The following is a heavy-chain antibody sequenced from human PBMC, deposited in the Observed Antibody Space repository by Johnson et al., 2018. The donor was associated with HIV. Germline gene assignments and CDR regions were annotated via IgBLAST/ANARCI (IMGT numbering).Heavy chain of an antibody. J-gene: IGHJ3*01. CDR2: IDWNGRRT. CDR1: GFTFSDYY. Sequence: MQLVESGGGLVKPGGSLRLSCAASGFTFSDYYMSWIRQAPGKGLEWVSGIDWNGRRTAYADSVKGRCTISRDNDRNSLYLQVNNLRVEDTALYFCVRRDSGSLSFDLWGQGTMVIVSS. D-gene: IGHD1-26*01. CDR3: VRRDSGSLSFDL. V-gene: IGHV3-20*04.